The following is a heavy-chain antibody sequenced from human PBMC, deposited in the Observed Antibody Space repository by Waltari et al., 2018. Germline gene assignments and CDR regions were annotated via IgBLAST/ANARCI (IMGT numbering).Heavy chain of an antibody. CDR1: GYSINDGSS. D-gene: IGHD3-9*01. J-gene: IGHJ4*02. V-gene: IGHV4-38-2*02. CDR2: LHHSGTT. CDR3: ARDGVTLTGTGTDY. Sequence: QVQLQESGPGLVKPSETLSLTCVVSGYSINDGSSWAWFRQAPGKGLEWIGNLHHSGTTYYNPSLKSRVTISVDTSKNQFSLKVRSVTAADTAVYYCARDGVTLTGTGTDYWGQGALVTVSS.